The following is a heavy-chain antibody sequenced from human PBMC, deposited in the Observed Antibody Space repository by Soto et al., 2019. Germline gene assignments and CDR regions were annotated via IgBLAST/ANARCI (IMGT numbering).Heavy chain of an antibody. D-gene: IGHD6-13*01. CDR3: ARDTAAALNWCDH. V-gene: IGHV1-18*01. Sequence: GKASCRTSDYTFTGLGISWVRQAPGQGLEWMGWISAYNGNTNYAQKLQGRVTMTTDTSTSTAYMELRSLRSDDTAVYYCARDTAAALNWCDHCGQGTLVTVSS. J-gene: IGHJ5*02. CDR1: DYTFTGLG. CDR2: ISAYNGNT.